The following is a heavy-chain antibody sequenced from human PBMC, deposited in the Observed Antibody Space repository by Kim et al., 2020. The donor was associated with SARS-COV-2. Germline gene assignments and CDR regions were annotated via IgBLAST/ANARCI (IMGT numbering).Heavy chain of an antibody. D-gene: IGHD2-21*02. CDR1: GFTFNAYS. V-gene: IGHV3-33*01. Sequence: GGSLRHSCAASGFTFNAYSMHWVRQPPGKGLEWVAVIWYDENKKYYADSVKGRFIVSRDNSKNTPYLQMNSLKAEDTAVYYCARDFTADYFDYWGQGTLV. CDR3: ARDFTADYFDY. CDR2: IWYDENKK. J-gene: IGHJ4*02.